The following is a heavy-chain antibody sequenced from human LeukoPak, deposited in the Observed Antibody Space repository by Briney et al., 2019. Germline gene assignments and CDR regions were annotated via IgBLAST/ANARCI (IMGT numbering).Heavy chain of an antibody. CDR3: ARLAEKNYYDSSGYPN. CDR1: GFTFSSYA. Sequence: GGSLGLSCAASGFTFSSYAMHWVRQAPGKGLEWVAVISYDGSNKYYADSVKGRFTISRDNSKNTLYLQMNSLRAEDTAVYYCARLAEKNYYDSSGYPNWGQGTLVTVSS. D-gene: IGHD3-22*01. J-gene: IGHJ4*02. V-gene: IGHV3-30-3*01. CDR2: ISYDGSNK.